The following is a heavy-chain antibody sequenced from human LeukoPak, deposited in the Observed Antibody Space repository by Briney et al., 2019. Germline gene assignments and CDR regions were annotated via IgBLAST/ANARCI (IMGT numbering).Heavy chain of an antibody. V-gene: IGHV3-21*01. Sequence: GGSLRLSCAAFGFTVSSNYMNWVRQAPGKGLEWVSSISSSSSYIYYADSVKGRFTISRDNAKNSLYLQMNSLRAEDTAVYYCARTDSSSWYYWGQGTLVTVSS. J-gene: IGHJ4*02. CDR1: GFTVSSNY. CDR3: ARTDSSSWYY. CDR2: ISSSSSYI. D-gene: IGHD6-13*01.